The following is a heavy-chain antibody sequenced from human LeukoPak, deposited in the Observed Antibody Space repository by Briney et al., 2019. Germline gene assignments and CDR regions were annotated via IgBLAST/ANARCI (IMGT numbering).Heavy chain of an antibody. V-gene: IGHV3-7*01. CDR3: ASHYDILTGYSPLDY. J-gene: IGHJ4*02. Sequence: GGSLRLSCAASGFTFSSYWMSWVRQAPGEGLEWVANIKQDGSEKYYVDSVKGRFTISRDNAKDSLYLQMNSLRAEDTAVYYCASHYDILTGYSPLDYWGQGTLVTVSS. CDR2: IKQDGSEK. D-gene: IGHD3-9*01. CDR1: GFTFSSYW.